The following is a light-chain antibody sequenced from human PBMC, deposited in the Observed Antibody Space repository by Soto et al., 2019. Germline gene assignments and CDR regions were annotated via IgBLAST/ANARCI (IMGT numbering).Light chain of an antibody. CDR3: QKYNSALWT. Sequence: DIQMTQSPSSLSASVGDRVTITCRASQGISNYLAWYQQQPGKVPKLLIYVASTLQSGVPSRFSGSGSGTDLTLTISSLQPEDVAAYYCQKYNSALWTFGQGTKVEIK. J-gene: IGKJ1*01. CDR1: QGISNY. CDR2: VAS. V-gene: IGKV1-27*01.